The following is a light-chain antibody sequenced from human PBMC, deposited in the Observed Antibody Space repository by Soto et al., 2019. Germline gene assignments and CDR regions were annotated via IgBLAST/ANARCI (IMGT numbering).Light chain of an antibody. V-gene: IGLV1-40*01. CDR3: QSHDSSLSTYV. CDR2: GHT. CDR1: SSNIGAGYD. J-gene: IGLJ1*01. Sequence: QSALTQPPSVSGAPGQRVTISCTGSSSNIGAGYDVHWYQQLPGTAPKLLIYGHTNRPSGVPDRFSGSKSGTSASLAITGLQAEDEADYYCQSHDSSLSTYVFGTGTKVTLL.